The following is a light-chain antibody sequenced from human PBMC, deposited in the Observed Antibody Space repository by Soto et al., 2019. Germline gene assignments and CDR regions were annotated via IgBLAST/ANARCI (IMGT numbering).Light chain of an antibody. CDR2: GAS. CDR1: QSVSSNY. Sequence: EIGLTQSRGTLSLSPGERATLACRASQSVSSNYLAWYQQKPGQAPRLVIYGASSRATGIPDRFSGSGSGTDFTLTIRRLEPEDFAVYYCQQYGSSPRTFGQGTKVEIK. V-gene: IGKV3-20*01. CDR3: QQYGSSPRT. J-gene: IGKJ1*01.